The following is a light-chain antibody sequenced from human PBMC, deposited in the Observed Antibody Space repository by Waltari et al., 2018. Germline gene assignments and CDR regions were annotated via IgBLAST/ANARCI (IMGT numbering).Light chain of an antibody. V-gene: IGLV1-44*01. J-gene: IGLJ3*02. CDR3: ATWDDSLSGPV. CDR1: SSNIGGNT. CDR2: NGN. Sequence: QSVLTQPPSVSGAPGQRVTISCSGSSSNIGGNTVNWYQQLPGRAPKLLTYNGNRRPSGVPDRFSESKSGTSDSLAITGLQSEDEADYYCATWDDSLSGPVFGGGTKLTVL.